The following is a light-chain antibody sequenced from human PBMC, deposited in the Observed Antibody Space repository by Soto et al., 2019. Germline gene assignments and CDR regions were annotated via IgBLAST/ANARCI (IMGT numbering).Light chain of an antibody. Sequence: SYELTQPPSVSVAPGQTATITCGGDRIGSKSVNWFQQRPGQAPVLVVYDDSERPSGIPERFSGSNSGNTATLTISRVEAGDEADYYCHVWDRSSDHPFGGGTKVTVL. V-gene: IGLV3-21*02. CDR3: HVWDRSSDHP. CDR1: RIGSKS. J-gene: IGLJ2*01. CDR2: DDS.